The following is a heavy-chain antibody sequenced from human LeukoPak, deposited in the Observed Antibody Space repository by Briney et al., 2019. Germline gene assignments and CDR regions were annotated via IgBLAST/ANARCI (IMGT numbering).Heavy chain of an antibody. CDR1: GFVFDTYG. Sequence: PGRSLRLSCAASGFVFDTYGMHWVRQAPGKGLEWVAVIWYDGSNKYYADSVKGRFTISRENSKNTLYLQMNSLRAEDTAVYYCAKRAVAARHIDYWGQGTLVTVSS. CDR3: AKRAVAARHIDY. D-gene: IGHD6-6*01. J-gene: IGHJ4*02. V-gene: IGHV3-33*06. CDR2: IWYDGSNK.